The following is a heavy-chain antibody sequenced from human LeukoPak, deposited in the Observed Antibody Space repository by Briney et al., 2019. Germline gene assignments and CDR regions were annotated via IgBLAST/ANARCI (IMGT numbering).Heavy chain of an antibody. CDR1: GGSFSAYY. J-gene: IGHJ2*01. D-gene: IGHD2-2*01. Sequence: SETLSLTCAVYGGSFSAYYWGWIRQPPGKGLEWIGEIDHSGSTNYNTSLESRVTIPVETTKNQFSLKLSSVTAADTAVYYCARGLLVPAATRYWYFDLWGRGTLVTVSS. CDR2: IDHSGST. V-gene: IGHV4-34*01. CDR3: ARGLLVPAATRYWYFDL.